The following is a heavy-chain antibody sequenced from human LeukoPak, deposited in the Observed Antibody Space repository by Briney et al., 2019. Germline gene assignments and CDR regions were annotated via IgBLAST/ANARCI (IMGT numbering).Heavy chain of an antibody. CDR3: AKDTYYYGSGSYYNPPSFDY. V-gene: IGHV3-30-3*01. Sequence: GGSLRLSCAASGFTFSSYAMHWVRQAPGKGLEWVAVISYDGSNKYYADSVKGRFTISRDNSKNTLYLQMNSLRAEDTAVYYCAKDTYYYGSGSYYNPPSFDYWGQGTLVTVSS. CDR2: ISYDGSNK. J-gene: IGHJ4*02. CDR1: GFTFSSYA. D-gene: IGHD3-10*01.